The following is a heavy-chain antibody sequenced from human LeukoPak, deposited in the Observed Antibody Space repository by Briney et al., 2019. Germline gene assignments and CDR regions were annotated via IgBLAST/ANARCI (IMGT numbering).Heavy chain of an antibody. Sequence: ASVKVSCKASGYTFTGYYMHWVRQAPGQGLEWMGWINPNSGGTNYAQKFQGRVTMTRDTSISTAYMELSSLRSEDTAVYYCARPLLSGAFDIWGQGTMVTVSS. V-gene: IGHV1-2*02. J-gene: IGHJ3*02. CDR3: ARPLLSGAFDI. D-gene: IGHD2/OR15-2a*01. CDR1: GYTFTGYY. CDR2: INPNSGGT.